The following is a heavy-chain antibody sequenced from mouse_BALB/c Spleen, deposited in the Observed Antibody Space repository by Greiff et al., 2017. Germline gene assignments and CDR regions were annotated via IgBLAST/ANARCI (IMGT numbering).Heavy chain of an antibody. Sequence: EVKLVESGGGLVKPGGSLKLSCAASGFTFSSYAMSWVRQSPEKRLEWVAEISSGGSYTYYPDTVTGRFTISRDNAKNTLYLEMSSLRSEDTAMYYCARVSYYGSFFDYWGQGTTLTVSS. CDR3: ARVSYYGSFFDY. D-gene: IGHD2-9*01. CDR2: ISSGGSYT. J-gene: IGHJ2*01. CDR1: GFTFSSYA. V-gene: IGHV5-9-4*01.